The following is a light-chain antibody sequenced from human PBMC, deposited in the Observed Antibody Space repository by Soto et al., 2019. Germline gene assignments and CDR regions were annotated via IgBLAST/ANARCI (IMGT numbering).Light chain of an antibody. Sequence: EIVLTQSPGTLSLSPGERATLSCRSSHSVSSNYLAWYQQKPRQAPRLLIYDVSSRATGIPDRFSGSGFRTDFTLTISRLEHVDSAVYYCQQYGISPTFGQGTKVEIK. CDR2: DVS. CDR3: QQYGISPT. CDR1: HSVSSNY. J-gene: IGKJ1*01. V-gene: IGKV3-20*01.